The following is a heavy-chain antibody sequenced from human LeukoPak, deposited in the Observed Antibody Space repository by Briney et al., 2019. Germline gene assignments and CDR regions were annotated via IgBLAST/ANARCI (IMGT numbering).Heavy chain of an antibody. J-gene: IGHJ6*02. CDR3: ARGPYYDFWSGYFLPYYYYYGMDV. Sequence: GASVKVSCKASGYTFTSYDINWVRQATGQGLEWMGWMNPNSGNTGYAQKFQGRVTMTRNTSISTAYMELSSLRSEDTAVYYCARGPYYDFWSGYFLPYYYYYGMDVWGQGTTVTVSS. CDR1: GYTFTSYD. V-gene: IGHV1-8*01. D-gene: IGHD3-3*01. CDR2: MNPNSGNT.